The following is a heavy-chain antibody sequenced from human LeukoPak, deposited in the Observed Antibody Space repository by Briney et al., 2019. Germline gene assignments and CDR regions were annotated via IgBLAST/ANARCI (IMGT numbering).Heavy chain of an antibody. V-gene: IGHV3-30*04. J-gene: IGHJ4*02. CDR2: LSFDSRDI. CDR1: GFSFRTYA. Sequence: LPGGSLRLSCAASGFSFRTYAMHWVRQAPGKGLEWVAVLSFDSRDIHYADSVRGRFSISRDNSKSTLYLQMNGLKFEDTAIYYCARDALGSIDYWAQGTLVTVSS. D-gene: IGHD3-10*01. CDR3: ARDALGSIDY.